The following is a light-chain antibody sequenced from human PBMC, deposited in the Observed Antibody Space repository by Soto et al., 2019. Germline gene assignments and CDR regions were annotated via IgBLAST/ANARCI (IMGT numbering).Light chain of an antibody. CDR1: SSVVGGYNY. CDR3: SSYTNSRSYV. J-gene: IGLJ1*01. Sequence: QSVLTQPASVSGSPGQSITISCTGTSSVVGGYNYVSWYQQHPGRAPKLMIFDVSNRPSGVSDRFSGSKSGNTASLTISGLQAEDEADYYCSSYTNSRSYVFGTGTKVNVL. CDR2: DVS. V-gene: IGLV2-14*01.